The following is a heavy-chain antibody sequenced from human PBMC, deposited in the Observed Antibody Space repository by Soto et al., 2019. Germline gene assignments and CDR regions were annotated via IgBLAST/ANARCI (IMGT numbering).Heavy chain of an antibody. J-gene: IGHJ4*02. D-gene: IGHD3-22*01. CDR2: IYYSGST. CDR3: ARTKGGIVVVTRDYFDY. CDR1: GGSISSSSYY. V-gene: IGHV4-39*01. Sequence: SETLSLTCTVSGGSISSSSYYWGWIRQPPGKGLEWIGSIYYSGSTYYNPSLKSRVTISVDTSKNQFSLKLSSVTAADTAVYHCARTKGGIVVVTRDYFDYWGQGTLVTGSS.